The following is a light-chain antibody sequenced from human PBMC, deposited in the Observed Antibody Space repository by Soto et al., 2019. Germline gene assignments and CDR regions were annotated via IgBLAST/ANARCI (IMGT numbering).Light chain of an antibody. CDR3: QQYYSYPALT. CDR1: QGISSY. J-gene: IGKJ4*01. Sequence: AIRMTQSPSSFSASTGDRVTITCRASQGISSYLAWYQQKPGKAPKLLIYAASTLHSGVPSRFSGSGSGTDFTLTISCLQSEDFATYYCQQYYSYPALTFGGGTKVEIK. V-gene: IGKV1-8*01. CDR2: AAS.